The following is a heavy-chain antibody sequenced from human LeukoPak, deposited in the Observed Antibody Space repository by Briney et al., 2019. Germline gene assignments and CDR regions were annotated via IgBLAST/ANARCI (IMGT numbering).Heavy chain of an antibody. Sequence: GGSLRLSCAASGFTFSSYGMHWVRQAPGKGLEWVAVIWYDGSNKYYADSVKGRFTISRDNSKNTLYLQMNSLRAEDTAVYYCARDFQDEQQLVVEAFDIWGQGTMVTVSS. CDR3: ARDFQDEQQLVVEAFDI. V-gene: IGHV3-33*01. CDR1: GFTFSSYG. CDR2: IWYDGSNK. D-gene: IGHD6-13*01. J-gene: IGHJ3*02.